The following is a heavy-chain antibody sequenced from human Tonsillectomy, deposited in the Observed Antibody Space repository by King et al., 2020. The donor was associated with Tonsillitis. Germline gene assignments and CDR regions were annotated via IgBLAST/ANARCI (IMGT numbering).Heavy chain of an antibody. D-gene: IGHD1-26*01. V-gene: IGHV5-51*01. CDR3: ARLGPYLGATRPFDY. Sequence: QLVQSGAEVKKPGESLKISCKGSGYSFTSYWIVWGRQMTGKGQEWMVIIYPGDSDTSYSPSFQGQVTISADKSISTAYLLWSSLKASDTAMYYCARLGPYLGATRPFDYWGQGTLVTVSS. J-gene: IGHJ4*02. CDR2: IYPGDSDT. CDR1: GYSFTSYW.